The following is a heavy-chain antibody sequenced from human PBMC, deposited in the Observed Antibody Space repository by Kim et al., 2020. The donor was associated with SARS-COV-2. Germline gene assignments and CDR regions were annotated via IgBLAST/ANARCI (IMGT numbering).Heavy chain of an antibody. CDR2: IYHSGST. CDR1: GGSISSSNW. V-gene: IGHV4-4*02. J-gene: IGHJ6*02. CDR3: ARDPWENDILTGYPEHYYYYGMDV. Sequence: SETLSLTCAVSGGSISSSNWWSWVRQPPGKGLEWIGEIYHSGSTNYNPSLKSRVTISVDKSKNQFSLKLSSVIAADTAVYYCARDPWENDILTGYPEHYYYYGMDVWGQGTTVTVSS. D-gene: IGHD3-9*01.